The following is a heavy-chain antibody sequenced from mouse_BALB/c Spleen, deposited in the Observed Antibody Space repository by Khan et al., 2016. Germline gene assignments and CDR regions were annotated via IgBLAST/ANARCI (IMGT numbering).Heavy chain of an antibody. CDR3: TRLYYYGCSDY. Sequence: EVKLLESGGGLVQPGGSLKLSCAASGFDFSRYWMSWVRQAPGRGLEWIGEINPDSSTINYTPSLKDKYIISRDNAKNTLYLQMSKVRSEDAALYYCTRLYYYGCSDYWGQGTTLTVSS. CDR1: GFDFSRYW. D-gene: IGHD1-1*01. CDR2: INPDSSTI. J-gene: IGHJ2*01. V-gene: IGHV4-1*02.